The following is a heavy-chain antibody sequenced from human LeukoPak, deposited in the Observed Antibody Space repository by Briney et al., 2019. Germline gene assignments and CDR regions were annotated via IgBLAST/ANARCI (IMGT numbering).Heavy chain of an antibody. V-gene: IGHV4-34*01. J-gene: IGHJ2*01. CDR2: INHSGST. CDR1: GGSFSRYY. D-gene: IGHD1-26*01. CDR3: AILRWELLILLPFYWYFDL. Sequence: SETLSLTCAVYGGSFSRYYWSWIRQPPGKGLEWIGEINHSGSTNYNPSLKSRVTISVDTSKNQFSLKLSSVTAADTAVYYCAILRWELLILLPFYWYFDLWGRGTLVTVSS.